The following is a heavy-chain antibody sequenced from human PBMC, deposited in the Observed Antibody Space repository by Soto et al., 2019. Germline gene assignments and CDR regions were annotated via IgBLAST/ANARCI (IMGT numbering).Heavy chain of an antibody. CDR2: INWNGGSA. J-gene: IGHJ4*02. CDR3: AKDMKWGGMTTIHYFDS. D-gene: IGHD4-17*01. CDR1: GFTFDDYG. Sequence: GGSLRLSCAASGFTFDDYGMSWVRQAPGKGLEWVSGINWNGGSAGYADSVKGGLTISRDNAKSSLFLQMNSLRPDDTALYYCAKDMKWGGMTTIHYFDSWGQGNLVNVFS. V-gene: IGHV3-20*04.